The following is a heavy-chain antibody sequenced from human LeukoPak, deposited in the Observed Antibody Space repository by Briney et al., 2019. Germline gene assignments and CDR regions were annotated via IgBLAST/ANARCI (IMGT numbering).Heavy chain of an antibody. V-gene: IGHV3-23*01. CDR2: ISGSGGST. CDR3: ATQIDYDFWSGYYGY. CDR1: GFTFSSYA. J-gene: IGHJ4*02. Sequence: PGGSLRLSCAASGFTFSSYAMSWVRRAPGKGLEWVSAISGSGGSTYYADSVKGRFTISRDNSKNTLYLQMNSLRAEDTAVYYCATQIDYDFWSGYYGYWGQGTLVTVSS. D-gene: IGHD3-3*01.